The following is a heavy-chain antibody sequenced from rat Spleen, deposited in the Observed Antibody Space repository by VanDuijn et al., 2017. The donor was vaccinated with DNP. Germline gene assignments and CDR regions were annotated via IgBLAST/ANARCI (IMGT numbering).Heavy chain of an antibody. J-gene: IGHJ3*01. Sequence: EVQLVESGGGLVQPGRSLKLSCAASGLTFSNYYMAWVRQAPTKGLEWVATISHDGSRTYYRDSVKGRFTISRDNAKSTLYLQMDSLRSEDTATYYCSRIDITIAAISAAFTYWGQGTLVTVSS. CDR3: SRIDITIAAISAAFTY. CDR1: GLTFSNYY. D-gene: IGHD1-2*01. V-gene: IGHV5-29*01. CDR2: ISHDGSRT.